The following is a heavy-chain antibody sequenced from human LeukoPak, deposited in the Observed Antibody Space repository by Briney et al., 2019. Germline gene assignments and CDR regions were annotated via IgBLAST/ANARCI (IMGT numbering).Heavy chain of an antibody. CDR3: ARGNGQGIAVAGNYYYYYMDV. CDR1: GGTFSSYA. D-gene: IGHD6-19*01. J-gene: IGHJ6*03. CDR2: IIPIFGTA. Sequence: SVKVSCKASGGTFSSYAISWVRQAPGQGLEWMGGIIPIFGTANYAQKFQGRVTITADESTSTAYMELSSLRSEDTAVYYCARGNGQGIAVAGNYYYYYMDVWGKGTTVTVSS. V-gene: IGHV1-69*13.